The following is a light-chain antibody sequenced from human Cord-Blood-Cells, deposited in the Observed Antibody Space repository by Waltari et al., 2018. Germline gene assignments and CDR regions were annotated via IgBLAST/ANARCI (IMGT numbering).Light chain of an antibody. J-gene: IGKJ1*01. CDR3: QQSYSTPWT. CDR2: AAS. Sequence: IQMTQSPSSLSASLGDRVTITCRTSQSISSYLNWYQQKPGKAPKLLIYAASSLQSGVPERFSGSGSGTDFTLTISSLQPEDFATYYCQQSYSTPWTFGQGTKVEIK. CDR1: QSISSY. V-gene: IGKV1-39*01.